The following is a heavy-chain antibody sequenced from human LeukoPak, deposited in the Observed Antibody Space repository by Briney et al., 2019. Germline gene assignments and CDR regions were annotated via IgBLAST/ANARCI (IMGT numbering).Heavy chain of an antibody. CDR2: ISYDGSNE. V-gene: IGHV3-30*01. CDR3: ASGVLPDYYDSSGYHDY. J-gene: IGHJ4*02. CDR1: GFTFSSYA. D-gene: IGHD3-22*01. Sequence: GGSLRLSCAASGFTFSSYAMHWVRQAPGKGLEWVAVISYDGSNEYYADSVKGRFTISRDNSKNTLYLQMNSLRAEDTAVYYCASGVLPDYYDSSGYHDYWGQGTLVTVSS.